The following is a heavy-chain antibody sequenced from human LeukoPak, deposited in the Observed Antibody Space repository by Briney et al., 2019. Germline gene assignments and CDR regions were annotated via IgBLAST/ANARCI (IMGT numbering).Heavy chain of an antibody. CDR2: ISGSGGST. D-gene: IGHD3-10*01. CDR3: AKGGSGSLRGYYGMDV. CDR1: GFTFSDYA. Sequence: GGSLRLSCAASGFTFSDYAMSWVRQAPGKGLEWVSGISGSGGSTTYADSAKGRFTITRDNSKNTLFLQMNSLRAEDLALYYCAKGGSGSLRGYYGMDVWGQGTTVTVSS. J-gene: IGHJ6*02. V-gene: IGHV3-23*01.